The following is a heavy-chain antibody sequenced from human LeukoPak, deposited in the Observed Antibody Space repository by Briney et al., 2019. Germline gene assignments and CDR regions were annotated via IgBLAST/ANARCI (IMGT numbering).Heavy chain of an antibody. J-gene: IGHJ3*02. V-gene: IGHV3-33*01. CDR3: ARESRILVVSDAFDI. D-gene: IGHD3-22*01. CDR1: GFTFSSYA. Sequence: GGSLRLSCAASGFTFSSYAMHWVRQAPGKGLEWVAVIWYDGSKKYYGDSVKGRSTISRDNSKNTLYLQMNSLRAEDTSVYYCARESRILVVSDAFDIWGQGTMVTVSS. CDR2: IWYDGSKK.